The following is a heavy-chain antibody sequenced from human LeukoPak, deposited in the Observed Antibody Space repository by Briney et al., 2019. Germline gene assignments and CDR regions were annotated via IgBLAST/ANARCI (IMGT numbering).Heavy chain of an antibody. CDR2: IIPILGIA. Sequence: ASVKVSCKASGGTFSSYAISWVRQARGQGLEWMGRIIPILGIANYAQKFQGRVTITADKSTSTAYMELSSLRSEDTAVYYCARERCSSTSCYNYYGMDVWGQGTTVTVSS. CDR1: GGTFSSYA. V-gene: IGHV1-69*04. CDR3: ARERCSSTSCYNYYGMDV. J-gene: IGHJ6*02. D-gene: IGHD2-2*02.